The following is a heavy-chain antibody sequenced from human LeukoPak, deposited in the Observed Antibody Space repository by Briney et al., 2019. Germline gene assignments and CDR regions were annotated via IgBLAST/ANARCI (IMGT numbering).Heavy chain of an antibody. Sequence: GGSLRLSCAASGFSVSTNYMSWVRQAPGKGLEWVADIKEDGSKTYYVDSLKGRFTISRDNAKNSLYLQMNSLRAEDTAVYYCARDSTLYCNDGSCHWGFDLWGQGTVVTVSS. CDR3: ARDSTLYCNDGSCHWGFDL. V-gene: IGHV3-7*01. J-gene: IGHJ3*01. CDR2: IKEDGSKT. CDR1: GFSVSTNY. D-gene: IGHD2-15*01.